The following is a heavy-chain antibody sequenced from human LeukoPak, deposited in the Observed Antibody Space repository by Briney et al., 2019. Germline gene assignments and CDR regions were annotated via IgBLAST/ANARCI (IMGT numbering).Heavy chain of an antibody. V-gene: IGHV4-34*01. Sequence: SETLSLTCAVYGGSFSGYYWSWIRQPPGKGLEWIGEINHSGSTNYNPSLKSRVTISVDTSKNQFSLKLSSVTAADTAVYFCARCFSAYYYGSGSPPRFDRWGQGTLVTVSS. J-gene: IGHJ5*02. CDR3: ARCFSAYYYGSGSPPRFDR. CDR1: GGSFSGYY. CDR2: INHSGST. D-gene: IGHD3-10*01.